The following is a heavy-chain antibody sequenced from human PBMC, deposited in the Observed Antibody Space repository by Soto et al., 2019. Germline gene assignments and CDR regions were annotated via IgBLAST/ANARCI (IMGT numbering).Heavy chain of an antibody. Sequence: GGSLRLSCAASGFTFSDYYMSWVRQAPGKGLEWVAVISYDGSNKYYADSVKGRFTISRDNSKNTLYLQMNSLRAEDTAVYYCARDETYDFWSGSYYYYGMDVWGQGTTVTVSS. CDR2: ISYDGSNK. CDR1: GFTFSDYY. CDR3: ARDETYDFWSGSYYYYGMDV. J-gene: IGHJ6*02. D-gene: IGHD3-3*01. V-gene: IGHV3-30-3*01.